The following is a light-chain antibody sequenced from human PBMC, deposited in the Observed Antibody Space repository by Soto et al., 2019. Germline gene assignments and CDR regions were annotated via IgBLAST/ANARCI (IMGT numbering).Light chain of an antibody. CDR3: CSYAGSYTHV. Sequence: QSVLTQPRSVSGSPGQSVTISCTGTSSDVGRYNFVSWYQQHPDKAPKLMIYDVIKRPSGVPDRFSGSKSGNTASLTIYGLHAEDEADYHCCSYAGSYTHVFGTGTKVTVL. J-gene: IGLJ1*01. CDR1: SSDVGRYNF. V-gene: IGLV2-11*01. CDR2: DVI.